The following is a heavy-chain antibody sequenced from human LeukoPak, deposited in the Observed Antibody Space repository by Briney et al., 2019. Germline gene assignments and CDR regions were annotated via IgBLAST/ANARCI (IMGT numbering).Heavy chain of an antibody. CDR3: AKDAHRRKYYYYYYMDV. CDR1: GFTFSSNY. V-gene: IGHV3-53*05. Sequence: PGGSLRLSCAASGFTFSSNYMSWVRQAPGKGLEWGSVIYSGGSTYYADSVRCRFTISRDNANTSLYLQMNSLRAEDTALYYCAKDAHRRKYYYYYYMDVWGKGTTVTISS. J-gene: IGHJ6*03. CDR2: IYSGGST.